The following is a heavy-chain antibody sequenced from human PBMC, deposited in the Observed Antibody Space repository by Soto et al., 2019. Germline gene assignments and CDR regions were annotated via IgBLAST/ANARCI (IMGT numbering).Heavy chain of an antibody. CDR3: AKGSAMVRGVIYYYGMDV. CDR2: ISGSGGST. J-gene: IGHJ6*02. CDR1: GFTFSSYA. D-gene: IGHD3-10*01. V-gene: IGHV3-23*01. Sequence: EVQLLESGGGLVQPGGSLRLSYAASGFTFSSYAMSWVRQAPGKGLEWVSAISGSGGSTYYADSVKGRFTISRDNSKNTLYLQMNSLRAEDTAVYYCAKGSAMVRGVIYYYGMDVWGQGTTVTVSS.